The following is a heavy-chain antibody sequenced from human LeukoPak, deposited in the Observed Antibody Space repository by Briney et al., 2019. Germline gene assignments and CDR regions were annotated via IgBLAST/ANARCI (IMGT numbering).Heavy chain of an antibody. V-gene: IGHV1-18*04. CDR1: GYTFTSYG. J-gene: IGHJ5*02. CDR3: ARDRDYDILTGFENWFDP. CDR2: ISAYNGNT. Sequence: EASAKVSCKASGYTFTSYGISWVRQAPGQGLEWMGWISAYNGNTNYAQKLQGRVTMTTDTSTSTAYMELRSLRSDDTAVYYCARDRDYDILTGFENWFDPWGQGTLVTVSS. D-gene: IGHD3-9*01.